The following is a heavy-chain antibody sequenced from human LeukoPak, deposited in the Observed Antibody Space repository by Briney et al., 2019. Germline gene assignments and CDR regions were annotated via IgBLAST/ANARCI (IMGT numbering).Heavy chain of an antibody. Sequence: SETLSLTCTVSGGSISRYYWSWIRQPPGKGLEWIGYIYYSGSTNYNPSLKSRVTISVDTSKNQFSLKLSSVTAADTAVYYCARGVDYGDWTYYYYYGMDVWGQGTTVTVSS. J-gene: IGHJ6*02. CDR1: GGSISRYY. CDR2: IYYSGST. D-gene: IGHD4-17*01. V-gene: IGHV4-59*01. CDR3: ARGVDYGDWTYYYYYGMDV.